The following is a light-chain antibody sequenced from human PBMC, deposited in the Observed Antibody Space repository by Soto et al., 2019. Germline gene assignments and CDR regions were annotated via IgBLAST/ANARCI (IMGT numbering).Light chain of an antibody. CDR1: QSVNSAY. J-gene: IGKJ1*01. Sequence: EIVLTQSPGTLSLSPGERATLSCRASQSVNSAYVAWYQQNPGQAHRVLIYGASTRATGIPHRFSGSGSGTDFSLTISRLEPEDSAMYYCQLYGSSPTWAFGQGTKVEIK. CDR3: QLYGSSPTWA. CDR2: GAS. V-gene: IGKV3-20*01.